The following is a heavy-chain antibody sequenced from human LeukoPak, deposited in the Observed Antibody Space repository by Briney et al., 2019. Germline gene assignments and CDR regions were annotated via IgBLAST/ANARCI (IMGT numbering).Heavy chain of an antibody. CDR3: ARSGEMATGYYFDY. J-gene: IGHJ4*02. V-gene: IGHV1-46*01. CDR1: GYTFTSYG. Sequence: PRASVKVSCKASGYTFTSYGISRVRQAPGQELEWMGIINPSGGSTSYAQKFQGRVTMTRDTSTSTVYMELSSLRSEDTAVYYCARSGEMATGYYFDYWGQGTLVTVSS. D-gene: IGHD5-12*01. CDR2: INPSGGST.